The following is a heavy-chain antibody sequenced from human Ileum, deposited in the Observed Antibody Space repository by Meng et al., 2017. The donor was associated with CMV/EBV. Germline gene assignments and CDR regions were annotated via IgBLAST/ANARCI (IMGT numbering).Heavy chain of an antibody. J-gene: IGHJ6*02. D-gene: IGHD2-15*01. CDR3: AGGSGGYCSGGSCYSSRAKYYYYYYGMDV. CDR2: IYYTGST. Sequence: GSLRLSCSVSGGSINSDGFSWGWIRQPPGKELEWIGTIYYTGSTFHNPSLKSRVTISLDTSKNYFSLKLSSVTAADTAVYYCAGGSGGYCSGGSCYSSRAKYYYYYYGMDVWGQGTTVTVSS. V-gene: IGHV4-39*02. CDR1: GGSINSDGFS.